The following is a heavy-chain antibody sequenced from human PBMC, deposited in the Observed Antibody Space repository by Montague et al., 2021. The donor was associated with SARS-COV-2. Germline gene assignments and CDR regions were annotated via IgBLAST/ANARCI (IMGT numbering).Heavy chain of an antibody. V-gene: IGHV6-1*01. CDR2: TYYRSKWYN. D-gene: IGHD2-2*01. J-gene: IGHJ4*02. Sequence: RAISGDSVSSNIATWNWIRRSPSRGLEWLGRTYYRSKWYNDYAESVKSRITIDPDTSKHQFSLHLNSVTPEDTAVYYCARIPVGSKYYFDFWGQGTLVTVSS. CDR1: GDSVSSNIAT. CDR3: ARIPVGSKYYFDF.